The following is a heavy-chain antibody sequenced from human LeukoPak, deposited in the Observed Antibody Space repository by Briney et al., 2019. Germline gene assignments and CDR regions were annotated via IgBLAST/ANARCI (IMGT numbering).Heavy chain of an antibody. CDR1: GYRFTSFW. CDR2: IYPDVSDT. J-gene: IGHJ4*02. Sequence: GESLEIYFQGSGYRFTSFWIGWVRPMPGKGLEWIGIIYPDVSDTKYSPSFQVKVTLSDDKSLTTAYLQWSSLKASDTAVYYCARQASAASDYWGRGTLVSVSS. CDR3: ARQASAASDY. D-gene: IGHD6-13*01. V-gene: IGHV5-51*01.